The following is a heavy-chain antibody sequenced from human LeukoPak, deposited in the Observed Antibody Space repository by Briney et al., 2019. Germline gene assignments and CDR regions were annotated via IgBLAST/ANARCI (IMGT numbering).Heavy chain of an antibody. CDR1: GFTFSSYS. CDR3: ARVSGYSYGYSGDY. D-gene: IGHD5-18*01. CDR2: ISSSSSTI. Sequence: GGPLRLSCAASGFTFSSYSMNWVRQAPGKGLEWVSYISSSSSTIYYADSAKGRFTISRDNAKNSLYLQMNSLRAEDTAVYYCARVSGYSYGYSGDYWGQGTLVTVSS. V-gene: IGHV3-48*01. J-gene: IGHJ4*02.